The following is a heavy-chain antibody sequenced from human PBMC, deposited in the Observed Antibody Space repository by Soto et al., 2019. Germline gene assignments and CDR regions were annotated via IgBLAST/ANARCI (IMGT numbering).Heavy chain of an antibody. CDR3: ARQHPLDSRVWYD. CDR1: GDSFTGFW. Sequence: GESLKISCKVFGDSFTGFWIGWVRQMPGKGLECVASIYPRDSDIRYNPSFQGQVTISADRSTTTAYLQWSSLKASDTAIYYCARQHPLDSRVWYDWGQGTLVTVSS. J-gene: IGHJ4*02. D-gene: IGHD6-19*01. CDR2: IYPRDSDI. V-gene: IGHV5-51*01.